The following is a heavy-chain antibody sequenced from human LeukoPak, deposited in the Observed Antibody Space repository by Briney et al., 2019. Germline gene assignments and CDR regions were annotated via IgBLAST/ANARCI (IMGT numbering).Heavy chain of an antibody. CDR1: GGTFSSYA. J-gene: IGHJ5*02. CDR2: ITPIFGTA. D-gene: IGHD6-13*01. CDR3: ASIAAAGFWCDP. V-gene: IGHV1-69*05. Sequence: SVKVSCKASGGTFSSYAISWVRQAPGQGLEWMGGITPIFGTANYAQKFQGRVTITTDESTSTAYMELSSLRSEDTAVYYCASIAAAGFWCDPWGQGTLVTVSS.